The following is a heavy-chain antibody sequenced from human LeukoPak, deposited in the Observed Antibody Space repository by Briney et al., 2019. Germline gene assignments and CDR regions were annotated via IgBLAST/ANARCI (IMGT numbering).Heavy chain of an antibody. V-gene: IGHV4-30-4*08. Sequence: PSETLSLTCTVSGGSISSGDYYWSWIRQPPGKGLEWIGYIYYSGSTYYNPSLKSRVTISVDTSKNQFSLKLSSVTAADTAVYYCALNYDFWSGYNSTYYYYYYMDVWGKGTTVTVSS. CDR1: GGSISSGDYY. J-gene: IGHJ6*03. D-gene: IGHD3-3*01. CDR3: ALNYDFWSGYNSTYYYYYYMDV. CDR2: IYYSGST.